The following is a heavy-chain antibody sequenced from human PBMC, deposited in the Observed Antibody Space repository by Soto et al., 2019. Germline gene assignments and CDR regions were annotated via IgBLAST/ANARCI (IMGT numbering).Heavy chain of an antibody. V-gene: IGHV1-46*01. CDR3: ARDKRIAARNGGYYGMDV. CDR2: INPSGGSA. Sequence: ASVKVSCKASGYTFTSYYMHWVRQAPGQGLEWMGIINPSGGSASYAQKFQGRVTMTRDTSTSTVYMELSSLRSEDTAVYYCARDKRIAARNGGYYGMDVWGQGTTVTVSS. J-gene: IGHJ6*02. D-gene: IGHD6-6*01. CDR1: GYTFTSYY.